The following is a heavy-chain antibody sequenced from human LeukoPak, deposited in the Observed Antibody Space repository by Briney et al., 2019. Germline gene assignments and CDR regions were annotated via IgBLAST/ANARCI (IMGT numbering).Heavy chain of an antibody. J-gene: IGHJ4*02. V-gene: IGHV5-51*01. Sequence: GESLKISCEGSGYTFVNYWIGWVRQMPGKGLEWMGIIYAGDSDTRYSPSFQGQVTISVDKSVNTAYLQFSRLKASDTAIYYCGMNVGVAGAVFDYWGQGTLVTVSS. CDR3: GMNVGVAGAVFDY. CDR1: GYTFVNYW. CDR2: IYAGDSDT. D-gene: IGHD6-19*01.